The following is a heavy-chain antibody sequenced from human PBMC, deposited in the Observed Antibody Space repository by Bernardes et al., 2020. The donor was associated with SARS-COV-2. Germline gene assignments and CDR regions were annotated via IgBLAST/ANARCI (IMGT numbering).Heavy chain of an antibody. CDR3: AHRASFSDDDDVYYSGFVY. CDR1: GFSLSTAGVG. V-gene: IGHV2-5*02. CDR2: IYWDDYQ. J-gene: IGHJ4*02. D-gene: IGHD3-22*01. Sequence: SGPTLVKPTQTLTLTCTFPGFSLSTAGVGVAWIRQPPGKALEWLALIYWDDYQRYSPSLRSRPTLTKETSKSQVVLTMTNMAPVDTGTYYCAHRASFSDDDDVYYSGFVYWGQGTLFTVSS.